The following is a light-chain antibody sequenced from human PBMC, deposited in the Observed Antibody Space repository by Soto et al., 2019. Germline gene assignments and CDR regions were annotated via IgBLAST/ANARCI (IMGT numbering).Light chain of an antibody. CDR2: EVN. Sequence: QSALTQPPSASGSPGQYVTISCTGTSSDVGGYKYVSWYQQHPGKAPKLMIFEVNKRPSGVPDRFSGSKSGNTASLTVSGLQAEDEADYYCSSYAGINNLGVFGTGTKVTVL. J-gene: IGLJ1*01. V-gene: IGLV2-8*01. CDR1: SSDVGGYKY. CDR3: SSYAGINNLGV.